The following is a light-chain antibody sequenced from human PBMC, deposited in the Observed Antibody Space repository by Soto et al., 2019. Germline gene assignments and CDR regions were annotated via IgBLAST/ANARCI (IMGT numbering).Light chain of an antibody. V-gene: IGKV1-5*03. CDR3: QHYNSYPWT. Sequence: DIQMTQSPSTLSGSVGDRVTITCRASQTISSWLAWYQQKPGKAPKLLIYKASTLKSGVPSRFSGSGSGTEFTLTISSLQPDDFATYYRQHYNSYPWTFGQGTKVDIK. CDR1: QTISSW. J-gene: IGKJ1*01. CDR2: KAS.